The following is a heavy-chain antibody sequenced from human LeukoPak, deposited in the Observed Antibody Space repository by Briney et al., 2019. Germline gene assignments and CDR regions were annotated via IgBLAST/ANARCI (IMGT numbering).Heavy chain of an antibody. Sequence: AGGSLRLSCAASGFTFDDYGMSWVRQAPGKVLEWVSGINWNGGSTGYADSVKGRFTISRDNSKNSLYLQMNSLRTEDTALYYCAKDRGYGSGVFDYWGQGTLVTVSS. V-gene: IGHV3-20*04. CDR3: AKDRGYGSGVFDY. D-gene: IGHD3-10*01. CDR1: GFTFDDYG. CDR2: INWNGGST. J-gene: IGHJ4*02.